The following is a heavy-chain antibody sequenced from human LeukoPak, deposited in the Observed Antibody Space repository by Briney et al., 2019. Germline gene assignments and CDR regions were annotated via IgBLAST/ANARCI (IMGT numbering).Heavy chain of an antibody. Sequence: ASVKVSCKASGYTFTSYYMHWVRQAPGQGLEWMGIINPSGGSTSYAQKFQGRVTMTRDTSTSTVYMELSSLRAEDTAVYYCASHPGRGLRAVEKDRIQHWGQGTLVTVSS. CDR1: GYTFTSYY. CDR2: INPSGGST. CDR3: ASHPGRGLRAVEKDRIQH. J-gene: IGHJ1*01. D-gene: IGHD3-16*01. V-gene: IGHV1-46*01.